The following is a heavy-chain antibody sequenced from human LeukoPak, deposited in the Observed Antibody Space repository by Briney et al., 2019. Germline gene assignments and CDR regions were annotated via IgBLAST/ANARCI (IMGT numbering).Heavy chain of an antibody. CDR3: AREFIVVVTAEFYGMDV. CDR2: FYSGGST. D-gene: IGHD2-21*02. J-gene: IGHJ6*02. V-gene: IGHV3-66*01. Sequence: GGSLRLSCAASGFAVSSNYMDWVRQPSGKGLEWLSVFYSGGSTDYADSVKGRFTMSRDNSKNTLYLQMNSLRAEDTAVYYCAREFIVVVTAEFYGMDVWGQGTTVTVSS. CDR1: GFAVSSNY.